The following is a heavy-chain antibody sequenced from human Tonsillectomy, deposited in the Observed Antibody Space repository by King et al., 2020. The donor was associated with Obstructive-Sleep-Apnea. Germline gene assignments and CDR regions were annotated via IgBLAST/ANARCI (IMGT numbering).Heavy chain of an antibody. V-gene: IGHV4-39*07. Sequence: QLQESGPGLVKPSETLSLTCTVSGGSISSSSYYWGWIRQPPGQGLEWIGSIYYSGSTYYNPSLKSRVTISVDTSKNQFSLKLSSVTAADTAVYYCARVVMVRGVIYFQHWGQGTLVTVSS. CDR3: ARVVMVRGVIYFQH. CDR1: GGSISSSSYY. J-gene: IGHJ1*01. D-gene: IGHD3-10*01. CDR2: IYYSGST.